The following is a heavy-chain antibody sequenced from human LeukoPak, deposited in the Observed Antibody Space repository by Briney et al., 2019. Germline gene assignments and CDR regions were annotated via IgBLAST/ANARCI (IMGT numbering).Heavy chain of an antibody. CDR3: VKDLYKGDSASWYFFHY. D-gene: IGHD2-2*01. CDR2: LSANGGTT. Sequence: GGSLRLSCSASGFIISEYAMHWVRQAPGKGLEYVSALSANGGTTYYADSVKGRFTISRDTSKNTLYLQMSSLRAEDTAMYHCVKDLYKGDSASWYFFHYWGQGTLVTVSS. V-gene: IGHV3-64D*06. CDR1: GFIISEYA. J-gene: IGHJ4*02.